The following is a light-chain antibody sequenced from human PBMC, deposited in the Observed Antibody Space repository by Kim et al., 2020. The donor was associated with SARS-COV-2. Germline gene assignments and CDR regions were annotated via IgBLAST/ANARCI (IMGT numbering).Light chain of an antibody. CDR2: DDN. J-gene: IGLJ3*02. Sequence: QSVLTQPPAASGTPGLRVSISCSGGSSNIGSNTVNWYQQLPGLAPKILIYDDNQRPSGVPDRFSGSKSGTAASLAISGLQSADEADYYCSAWDDSLNGPVFGGGTKVTVL. CDR1: SSNIGSNT. V-gene: IGLV1-44*01. CDR3: SAWDDSLNGPV.